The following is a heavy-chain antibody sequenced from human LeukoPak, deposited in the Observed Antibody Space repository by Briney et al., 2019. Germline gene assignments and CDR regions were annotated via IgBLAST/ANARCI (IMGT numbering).Heavy chain of an antibody. CDR3: ARGDFDWLFPLS. CDR1: GYTFTSYG. J-gene: IGHJ5*02. Sequence: ASVTVSCKASGYTFTSYGISWVRQAPGQGLEWMGWISAYNGNTYYAQKLQGRVTMTTDTSTSTAYMELRSLRSDDTAVYYCARGDFDWLFPLSWGQGTLVTVSS. CDR2: ISAYNGNT. D-gene: IGHD3-9*01. V-gene: IGHV1-18*01.